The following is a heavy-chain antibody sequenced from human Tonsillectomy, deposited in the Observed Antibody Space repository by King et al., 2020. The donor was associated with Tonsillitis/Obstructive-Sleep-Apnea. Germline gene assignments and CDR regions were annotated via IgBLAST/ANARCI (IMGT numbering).Heavy chain of an antibody. CDR1: GFTFINAG. D-gene: IGHD3-10*02. Sequence: VQLVESGGGLGTPGGSLRLSCAASGFTFINAGRSWVRQVPGKGLEWGGRIKSKTDGGTTDYAAPVKDRFTISRDDSKNTLYLQMNSLKTEDTAVYYCTTDVHDFDYWGQGTLVTVSS. J-gene: IGHJ4*02. CDR2: IKSKTDGGTT. CDR3: TTDVHDFDY. V-gene: IGHV3-15*01.